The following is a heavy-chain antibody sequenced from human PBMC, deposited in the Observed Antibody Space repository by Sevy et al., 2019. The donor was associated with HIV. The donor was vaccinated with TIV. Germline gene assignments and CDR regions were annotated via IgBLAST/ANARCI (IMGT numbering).Heavy chain of an antibody. CDR3: ARFKGRCSGGSCYYYYGMDV. CDR2: INPNSGGT. D-gene: IGHD2-15*01. CDR1: GYTFTGYY. V-gene: IGHV1-2*02. J-gene: IGHJ6*02. Sequence: ASVKVSCKASGYTFTGYYMHWVRQAPGQGLEWMGWINPNSGGTNYAQKFQGRVTMTRDTSISAADMELSRLRSDDTGVYYCARFKGRCSGGSCYYYYGMDVWGQGTTVTVSS.